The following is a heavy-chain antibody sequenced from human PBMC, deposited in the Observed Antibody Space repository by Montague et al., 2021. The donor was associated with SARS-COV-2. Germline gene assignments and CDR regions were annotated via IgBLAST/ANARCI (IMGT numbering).Heavy chain of an antibody. V-gene: IGHV3-72*01. D-gene: IGHD5-12*01. J-gene: IGHJ3*02. CDR1: GFTFGGHD. CDR3: ARFGYSAYDYGAFDI. CDR2: SRNKYKSYTT. Sequence: SLRLSCATPGFTFGGHDMDWVRQAPGGGLEWVGRSRNKYKSYTTEYAAXVRGRFTISRDDSKNSLYLQMNGLKTEDTAIYYCARFGYSAYDYGAFDIWGQGTMVTVSS.